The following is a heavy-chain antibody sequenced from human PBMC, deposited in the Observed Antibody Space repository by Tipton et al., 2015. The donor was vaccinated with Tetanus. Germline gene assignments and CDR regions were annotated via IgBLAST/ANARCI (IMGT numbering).Heavy chain of an antibody. CDR3: ARTPDYYYGMDV. CDR1: GASITTYH. J-gene: IGHJ6*02. CDR2: IYYSGTT. V-gene: IGHV4-59*12. Sequence: TLSLTCTVSGASITTYHWSWLRQAPGKGLEWIGEIYYSGTTNYNPSLKSRVTISTDKSKNQVSLRLNSVTAADTAVYFCARTPDYYYGMDVWGQGTTVTVSS.